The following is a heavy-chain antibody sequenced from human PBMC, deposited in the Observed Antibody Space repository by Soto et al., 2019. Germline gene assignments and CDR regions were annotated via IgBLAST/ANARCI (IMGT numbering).Heavy chain of an antibody. CDR1: GGTFSSYT. D-gene: IGHD1-26*01. V-gene: IGHV1-69*02. CDR3: ARGWHGAWGFDP. J-gene: IGHJ5*02. CDR2: IIPILGIA. Sequence: QVQLVQSGAEVKKPGSSVKVSCKASGGTFSSYTISWVRQAPGQGLEWMGRIIPILGIANYAQKFQGRVTITADKSTSTAYMELSSLRSEDTAVYYCARGWHGAWGFDPWGQGTLVTVSS.